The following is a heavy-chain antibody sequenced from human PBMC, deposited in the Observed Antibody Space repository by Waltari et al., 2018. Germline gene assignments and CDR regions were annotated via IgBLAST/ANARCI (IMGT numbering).Heavy chain of an antibody. Sequence: QLQLQESGPGLVTPSETLPLTCTVSGGPISSSSYYWGWLRPPPGKGLEWIGSIYYSGSTYYNPSLKSRVTISVDTSKNQFSLKLSSVTAADTAVYYCAGGGSSDTFDYWGQGTLVTVSS. CDR3: AGGGSSDTFDY. CDR1: GGPISSSSYY. D-gene: IGHD6-6*01. J-gene: IGHJ4*02. V-gene: IGHV4-39*01. CDR2: IYYSGST.